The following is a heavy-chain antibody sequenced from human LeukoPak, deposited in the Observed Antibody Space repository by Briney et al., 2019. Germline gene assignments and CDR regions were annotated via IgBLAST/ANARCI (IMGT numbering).Heavy chain of an antibody. V-gene: IGHV1-2*02. CDR3: ARDYYVSGTYYKDY. D-gene: IGHD3-10*01. CDR1: VYTFTAYY. J-gene: IGHJ4*02. Sequence: GASVKVSCKASVYTFTAYYLHWVRQAPGQGLEWMGWIHPNSGGTNYAQNFQGRVSMTTDTSISTVYMELSRLRSDDTAVYYCARDYYVSGTYYKDYWGQGTLVTVSS. CDR2: IHPNSGGT.